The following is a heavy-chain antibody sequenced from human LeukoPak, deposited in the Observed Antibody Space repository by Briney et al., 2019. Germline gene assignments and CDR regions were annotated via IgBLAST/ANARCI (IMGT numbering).Heavy chain of an antibody. CDR2: INHSGST. CDR1: GGSFSGYY. Sequence: SETLSLTCAVYGGSFSGYYWSWIRQPPGKGLEWIGEINHSGSTNYNPSLKSRVTISVDTSKNQFSLKLSSVTAADTAVYYCARRYYDFWSGYYSDWFDPWGQGTLVTVSS. D-gene: IGHD3-3*01. V-gene: IGHV4-34*01. CDR3: ARRYYDFWSGYYSDWFDP. J-gene: IGHJ5*02.